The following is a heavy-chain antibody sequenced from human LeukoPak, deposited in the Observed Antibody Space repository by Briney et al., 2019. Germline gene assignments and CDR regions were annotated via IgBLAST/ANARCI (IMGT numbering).Heavy chain of an antibody. J-gene: IGHJ4*02. Sequence: SETLSLTCAVPGGSISSSNWWSWVRPPPGKGLEWIGEIYHSGSTNYNPSLKSRVTISVDKSKNQFSLKLSSVTAADTAVYYCASNSFDYYGSGSYSVDYWGQGTLVTVSS. D-gene: IGHD3-10*01. CDR2: IYHSGST. V-gene: IGHV4-4*02. CDR1: GGSISSSNW. CDR3: ASNSFDYYGSGSYSVDY.